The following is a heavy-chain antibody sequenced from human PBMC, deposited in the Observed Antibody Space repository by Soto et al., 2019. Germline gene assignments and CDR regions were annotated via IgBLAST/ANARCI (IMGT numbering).Heavy chain of an antibody. Sequence: EVQLLESGGGLVQPGGSLRLSCAASGFTFSSYAMSWVRQAPGKGLEWVSAISGSGGSTYYADSVKGRFTISRDNSKNSLDLQMNSLRAEDTAVYYCAKDRTQFMIVVPLDDYWGQGTLVTVSS. CDR2: ISGSGGST. CDR1: GFTFSSYA. D-gene: IGHD3-22*01. V-gene: IGHV3-23*01. J-gene: IGHJ4*02. CDR3: AKDRTQFMIVVPLDDY.